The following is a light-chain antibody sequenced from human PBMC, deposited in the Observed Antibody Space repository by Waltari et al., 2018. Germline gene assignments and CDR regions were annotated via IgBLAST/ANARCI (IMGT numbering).Light chain of an antibody. V-gene: IGKV3-20*01. CDR2: AAS. Sequence: EIVLTQSPGTLYLAPGERATISCRASQSVRSTYLAWYQQKFGQAPRLLIYAASNRATGIPDRFSGGGSGTDFTLTISRLETEDFAVYYCQHYGSSPPITFGQGTRLEIK. J-gene: IGKJ5*01. CDR1: QSVRSTY. CDR3: QHYGSSPPIT.